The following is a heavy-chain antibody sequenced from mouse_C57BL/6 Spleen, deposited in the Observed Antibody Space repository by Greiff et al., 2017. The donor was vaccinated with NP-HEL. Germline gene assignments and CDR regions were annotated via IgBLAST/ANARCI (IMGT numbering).Heavy chain of an antibody. V-gene: IGHV1-31*01. Sequence: EVQLQQSGPELVKPGASVKISCKASGYSFTGYYMHWVKQSPGNILDWIGYIYPYNGVSSYNQKFKGKATLTVDKSSSTAYMELRSLTSEDSAVYYGARFYDYDDFYAMDYWGQGTSVTVSS. D-gene: IGHD2-4*01. CDR2: IYPYNGVS. CDR1: GYSFTGYY. J-gene: IGHJ4*01. CDR3: ARFYDYDDFYAMDY.